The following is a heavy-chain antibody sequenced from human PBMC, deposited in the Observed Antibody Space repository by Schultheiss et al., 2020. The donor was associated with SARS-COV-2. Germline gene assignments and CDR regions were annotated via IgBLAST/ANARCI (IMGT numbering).Heavy chain of an antibody. D-gene: IGHD4-11*01. V-gene: IGHV1-2*02. CDR1: GYTFTGYY. J-gene: IGHJ6*02. CDR2: INPNSGNT. Sequence: ASVKVSCKASGYTFTGYYMHWVRQAPGQGLEWMGWINPNSGNTGYAQKFQGRVTITADESTSTAYMELSSLRSDDTAVYYCARDSNYASVPSYYYYYGMDVWGQGTTVTVSS. CDR3: ARDSNYASVPSYYYYYGMDV.